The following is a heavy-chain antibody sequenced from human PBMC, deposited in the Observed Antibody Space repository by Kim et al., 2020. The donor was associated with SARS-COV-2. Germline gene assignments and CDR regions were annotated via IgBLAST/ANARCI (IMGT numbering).Heavy chain of an antibody. D-gene: IGHD3-22*01. Sequence: GESLKISCKGSGYSFTSYWIGWVRQMPGKGLEWMGIIYPGDSDTRYSPSFQGQVTISADKSISTAYLQWSSLKASDTAMYYCATSSGYVAYYYGMDVWGQGTTVTVSS. CDR3: ATSSGYVAYYYGMDV. J-gene: IGHJ6*02. CDR2: IYPGDSDT. CDR1: GYSFTSYW. V-gene: IGHV5-51*01.